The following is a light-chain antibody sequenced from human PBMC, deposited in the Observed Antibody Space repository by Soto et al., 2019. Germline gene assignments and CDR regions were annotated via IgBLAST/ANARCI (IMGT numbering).Light chain of an antibody. CDR2: AAS. CDR1: QSISNH. J-gene: IGKJ1*01. CDR3: QQSYSSPPT. V-gene: IGKV1-39*01. Sequence: IQMTQSPSSLSASVEDRVIITCRASQSISNHLNWYQQKPGKAPQLLSFAASSLQSGVPSRFSGSRSGPDFTLTISSMQPEDFATYYCQQSYSSPPTFGQGTKVDIK.